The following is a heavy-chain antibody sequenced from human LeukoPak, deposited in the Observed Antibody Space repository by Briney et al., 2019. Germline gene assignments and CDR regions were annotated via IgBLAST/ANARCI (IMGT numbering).Heavy chain of an antibody. CDR3: ARDRTGYYYDSSSYYFDAFDI. J-gene: IGHJ3*02. CDR1: VYTFTNYC. Sequence: VSVTVSCKDSVYTFTNYCMLWVRLAPGHGLEWMGVISPYGCSSSYAQKFQGRVNITRDTSTTTVYIELSSLRSDDTAVYSCARDRTGYYYDSSSYYFDAFDIWGQGTLVTVSS. D-gene: IGHD3-22*01. CDR2: ISPYGCSS. V-gene: IGHV1-46*03.